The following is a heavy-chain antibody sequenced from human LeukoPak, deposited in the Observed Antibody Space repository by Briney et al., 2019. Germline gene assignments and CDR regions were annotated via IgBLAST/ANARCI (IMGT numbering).Heavy chain of an antibody. Sequence: GSSVKVSCTASGGTFSSYAISWVRQAPGQGLEWMGRIIPILGIANYAQKFQGRVTITADKSTSTAYMELSSLRSEDTAVYYCARLGPSDCSGGSCYVGVYYYYGMDVWGQGTTVTVSS. CDR1: GGTFSSYA. CDR3: ARLGPSDCSGGSCYVGVYYYYGMDV. CDR2: IIPILGIA. D-gene: IGHD2-15*01. J-gene: IGHJ6*02. V-gene: IGHV1-69*04.